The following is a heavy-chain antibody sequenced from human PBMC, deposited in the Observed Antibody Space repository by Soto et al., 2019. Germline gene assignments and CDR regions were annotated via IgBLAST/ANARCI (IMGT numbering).Heavy chain of an antibody. CDR2: ISAYNGNT. J-gene: IGHJ3*02. CDR1: GYTFTSCG. D-gene: IGHD3-16*02. CDR3: ARDYDYIWGSYRFNPLNAFDI. Sequence: ASVKASCKASGYTFTSCGISWVRQATGQGLEWMGWISAYNGNTNYAQKLQGRVTMTTDTSTSTAYMELRSLRSDDTAVYYCARDYDYIWGSYRFNPLNAFDIWGQGTMVTVSS. V-gene: IGHV1-18*01.